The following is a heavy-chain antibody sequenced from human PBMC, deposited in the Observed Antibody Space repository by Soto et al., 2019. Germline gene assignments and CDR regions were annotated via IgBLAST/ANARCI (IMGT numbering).Heavy chain of an antibody. CDR2: NSGSGVST. D-gene: IGHD6-13*01. J-gene: IGHJ4*02. CDR3: AKEHHYSSSWSEFDY. CDR1: GFTFSSYA. Sequence: EVQLLGSGGGLVQPGGSLRLSCAASGFTFSSYAMSWVRQAPGKGLEWVSANSGSGVSTYYADSVKGRFTISRDNSKNTLYLQMNSLRAEDTAVYYCAKEHHYSSSWSEFDYWGQGTLVTVSS. V-gene: IGHV3-23*01.